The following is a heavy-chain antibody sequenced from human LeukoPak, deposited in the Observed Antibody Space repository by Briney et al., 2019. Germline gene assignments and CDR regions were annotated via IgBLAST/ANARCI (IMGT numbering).Heavy chain of an antibody. D-gene: IGHD3-10*01. V-gene: IGHV3-48*03. CDR2: ISSGGSTV. CDR1: GFTSSNYE. J-gene: IGHJ4*02. Sequence: PGGSLRLSCAASGFTSSNYEMHWVRRAPGKGLEWVSYISSGGSTVYYADSVKGRFTVSRDNAKNSLYLQMSSLRAEDTAVYYCTRGGSFVEYWRQGTLVSVSA. CDR3: TRGGSFVEY.